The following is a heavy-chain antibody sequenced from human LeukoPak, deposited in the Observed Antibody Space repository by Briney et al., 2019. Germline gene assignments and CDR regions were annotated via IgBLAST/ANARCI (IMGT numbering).Heavy chain of an antibody. CDR1: GGTFSSYA. CDR2: IIPILGIA. D-gene: IGHD1-26*01. V-gene: IGHV1-69*04. CDR3: GRDQLGGSYGRGMVI. Sequence: SVKVSCKASGGTFSSYAISWVRQAPGQGLEWMGRIIPILGIANYAQKFQGRVTITADKSTSTAYMELSSLRSEDTAVYYCGRDQLGGSYGRGMVIWGQGTLVTVSS. J-gene: IGHJ4*02.